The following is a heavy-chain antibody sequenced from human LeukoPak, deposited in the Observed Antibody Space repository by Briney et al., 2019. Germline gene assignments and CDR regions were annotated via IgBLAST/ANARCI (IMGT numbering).Heavy chain of an antibody. D-gene: IGHD1-26*01. J-gene: IGHJ6*02. V-gene: IGHV1-45*02. CDR1: GYTFTYRY. CDR3: ASSPYSGSYYYYGMDV. CDR2: ITPFNGNT. Sequence: SVKVSCKASGYTFTYRYLHWVRQAPGQALEWMGWITPFNGNTNYAQKFQDRVAITRDRSMSTAYMELSSLRSEDTAMYYCASSPYSGSYYYYGMDVWGQGTTVTVSS.